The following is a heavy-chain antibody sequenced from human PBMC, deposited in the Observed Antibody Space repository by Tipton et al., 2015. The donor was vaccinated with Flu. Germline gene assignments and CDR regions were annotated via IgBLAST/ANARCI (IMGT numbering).Heavy chain of an antibody. CDR1: GDSIGSPYY. CDR3: ARGLYGSVNYQSHYFDS. CDR2: IHKTGYT. Sequence: TLSLTCSVSGDSIGSPYYWGWIRQPPGRGLEWIGNIHKTGYTYYNPSLTSRVTISVDTSKNQFSLRLTSVTAADTAVYFCARGLYGSVNYQSHYFDSWGQGTLVTVSS. V-gene: IGHV4-38-2*01. J-gene: IGHJ4*02. D-gene: IGHD3-10*01.